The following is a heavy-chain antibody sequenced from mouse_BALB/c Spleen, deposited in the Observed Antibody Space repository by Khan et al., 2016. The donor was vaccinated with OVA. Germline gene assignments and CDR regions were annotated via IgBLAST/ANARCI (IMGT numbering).Heavy chain of an antibody. J-gene: IGHJ3*01. CDR3: ARSGYDYFAY. CDR2: IYPGDGET. D-gene: IGHD2-14*01. V-gene: IGHV1-80*01. Sequence: QVQLKQSGAELVRPGSSVKISCKASGYAFSSYWMNWVKQRSGQGLEWIGQIYPGDGETKYNGKFKGKVTLTADKSSSTAYMQLSSLTSEDSAVYFCARSGYDYFAYWGQGTLVTVSA. CDR1: GYAFSSYW.